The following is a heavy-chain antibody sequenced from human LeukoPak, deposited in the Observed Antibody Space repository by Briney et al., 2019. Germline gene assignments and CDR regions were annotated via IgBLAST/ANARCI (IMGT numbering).Heavy chain of an antibody. CDR1: GFTFSDYY. V-gene: IGHV3-23*01. D-gene: IGHD6-19*01. CDR2: ISGIGGST. CDR3: ARGRGSDWRNAFDI. Sequence: GGSLRLSCAASGFTFSDYYMSWIRQAPGKGLEWVSAISGIGGSTYYADSVKGRFTISRDNSKNTLYLQMNSLRAEDTAVYYCARGRGSDWRNAFDIWGQGTKVTVSS. J-gene: IGHJ3*02.